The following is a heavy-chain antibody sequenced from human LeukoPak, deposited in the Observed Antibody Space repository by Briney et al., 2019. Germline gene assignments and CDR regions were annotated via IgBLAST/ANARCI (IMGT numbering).Heavy chain of an antibody. J-gene: IGHJ4*02. D-gene: IGHD3-16*02. V-gene: IGHV3-23*01. CDR3: AKGGGMITFGAVILLNYFDY. CDR2: VSNSGATT. Sequence: PGGSLRLSCVASGFTFASYDMTSVRQAPGKGLEWVSDVSNSGATTYYADSVKGRFTVSRDNSKNTLYLQMNSLRADDTAVYFCAKGGGMITFGAVILLNYFDYWGQGTLVTVSS. CDR1: GFTFASYD.